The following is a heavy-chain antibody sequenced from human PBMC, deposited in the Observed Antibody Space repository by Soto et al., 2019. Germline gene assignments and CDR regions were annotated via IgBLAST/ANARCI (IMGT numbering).Heavy chain of an antibody. CDR1: GFTFSGSA. CDR3: TRLPDSSSLLGSNYYYYYGMDV. D-gene: IGHD6-13*01. V-gene: IGHV3-73*01. CDR2: IRSKANSYAT. Sequence: GGSLRLSCAASGFTFSGSAMHWVRQASGKGLEWVGRIRSKANSYATAYAASVKGRFTLSREDSKNTAYLQMNSLKTEDTAVYYCTRLPDSSSLLGSNYYYYYGMDVWGQGTTVTVSS. J-gene: IGHJ6*02.